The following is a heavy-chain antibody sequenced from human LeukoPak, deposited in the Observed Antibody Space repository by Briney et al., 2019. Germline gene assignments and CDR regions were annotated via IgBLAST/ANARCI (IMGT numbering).Heavy chain of an antibody. D-gene: IGHD6-13*01. J-gene: IGHJ4*02. V-gene: IGHV3-23*01. CDR1: GFTFNNYA. CDR2: ISGSGGST. Sequence: GGSLRLSCAASGFTFNNYAMSWVRQAPGKGLEWVSAISGSGGSTYYADSVKGRFTISRDNGENSLYLQMNSLRDEDTAVYYCARDGGRDSTYWYYYWGQGTLVTVSS. CDR3: ARDGGRDSTYWYYY.